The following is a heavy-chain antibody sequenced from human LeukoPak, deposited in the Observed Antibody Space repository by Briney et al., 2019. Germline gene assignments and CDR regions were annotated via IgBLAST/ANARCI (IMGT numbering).Heavy chain of an antibody. CDR2: ISGSGGST. CDR3: ARIAAAGEFDY. V-gene: IGHV3-23*01. D-gene: IGHD6-13*01. Sequence: PGGPLRLSCAASGFTFRSYAMSGVRQAPGKELEGVSAISGSGGSTYYADSVKGRFTISRDNSKNTLYLQMNSLRAEDTAVYYCARIAAAGEFDYWGQGTLVTVSS. CDR1: GFTFRSYA. J-gene: IGHJ4*02.